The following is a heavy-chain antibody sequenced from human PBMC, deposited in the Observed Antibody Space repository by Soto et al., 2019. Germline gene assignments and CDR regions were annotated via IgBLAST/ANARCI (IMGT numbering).Heavy chain of an antibody. V-gene: IGHV4-61*01. CDR3: ARELRFGEDYYGMDV. CDR2: IYYSGST. Sequence: PSETLSLTCTVSGGSVSSGSYYWNWIRQPPGKGLEWIGYIYYSGSTYYNPSLKSRVTISVDTSKNQFSLKLSSVTAADTAVYYCARELRFGEDYYGMDVWGQGTTVTVSS. CDR1: GGSVSSGSYY. J-gene: IGHJ6*02. D-gene: IGHD3-10*01.